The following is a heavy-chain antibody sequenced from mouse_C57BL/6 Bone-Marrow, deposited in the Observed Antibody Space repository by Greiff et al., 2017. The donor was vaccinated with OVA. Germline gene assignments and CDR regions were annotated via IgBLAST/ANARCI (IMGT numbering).Heavy chain of an antibody. Sequence: QVQLKQPGTELVKPGASVKLSCKASGYTFTSYWMHWVKQRPGQGLEWIGNINPSNGGTNYNEKFKSKATLTVDKSSSTAYMQLSSLTSEDSAVYYCARFEVLRLAWFAYWGQGTLVTVSA. CDR2: INPSNGGT. J-gene: IGHJ3*01. CDR1: GYTFTSYW. V-gene: IGHV1-53*01. D-gene: IGHD1-2*01. CDR3: ARFEVLRLAWFAY.